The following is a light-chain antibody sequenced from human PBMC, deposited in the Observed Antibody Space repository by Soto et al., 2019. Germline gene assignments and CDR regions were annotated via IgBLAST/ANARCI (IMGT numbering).Light chain of an antibody. CDR2: SAV. V-gene: IGKV1-39*01. CDR1: QSISRY. CDR3: QQYNNWPAWT. Sequence: DIQMTQSPSSLSASVGDRVTITCRASQSISRYFNWYQQKSGKAPSLLIYSAVTLESGVPSRFSGSGPGANIILTISSLQSEDFATCFCQQYNNWPAWTFGQGTKVDIK. J-gene: IGKJ1*01.